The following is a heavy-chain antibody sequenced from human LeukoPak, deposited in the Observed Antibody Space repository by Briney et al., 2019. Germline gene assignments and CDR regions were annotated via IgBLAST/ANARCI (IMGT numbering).Heavy chain of an antibody. CDR3: AKRGGSGSSYFDY. CDR2: VSGSGGST. CDR1: GFTFSSYA. V-gene: IGHV3-23*01. Sequence: GGSLRLSCAASGFTFSSYAMSWLRQAPGKGLEWVSAVSGSGGSTYYADSVKGRFTISRDNSKNTLYLQMNSLRAEDTAVYYCAKRGGSGSSYFDYWGQGTLVTVSS. J-gene: IGHJ4*02. D-gene: IGHD3-10*01.